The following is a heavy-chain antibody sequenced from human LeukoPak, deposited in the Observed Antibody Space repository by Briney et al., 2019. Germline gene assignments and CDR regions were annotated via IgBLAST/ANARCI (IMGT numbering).Heavy chain of an antibody. CDR3: ARDPVPDSSSGYYFDY. Sequence: GGSLRLSCAASGFTFSSYAMHWVRQAPGKGLEWVAVISYDGSNKYYADSVKGRFTISRDNSKNTLYLQMNSLRAEDTAVYYCARDPVPDSSSGYYFDYWGQGTLVTVSS. CDR1: GFTFSSYA. V-gene: IGHV3-30-3*01. J-gene: IGHJ4*02. D-gene: IGHD6-6*01. CDR2: ISYDGSNK.